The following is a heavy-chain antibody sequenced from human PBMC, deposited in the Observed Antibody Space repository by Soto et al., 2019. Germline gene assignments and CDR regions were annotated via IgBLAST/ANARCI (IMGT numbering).Heavy chain of an antibody. D-gene: IGHD2-2*01. J-gene: IGHJ6*02. V-gene: IGHV4-59*01. CDR2: IYYSGST. CDR1: GVSISSYY. CDR3: ARDPVAYCSSTSCYDYYGMDV. Sequence: ASETLSLTCTVSGVSISSYYWSWIRQPPGKGLELIGYIYYSGSTNYNPSLKSRVTISVDTSKNQFSLKLSSVTAADTAVYYCARDPVAYCSSTSCYDYYGMDVWGQGTTVTVSS.